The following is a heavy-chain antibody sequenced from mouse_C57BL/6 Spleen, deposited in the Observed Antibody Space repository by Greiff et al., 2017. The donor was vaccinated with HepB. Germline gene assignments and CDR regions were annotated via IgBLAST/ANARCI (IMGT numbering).Heavy chain of an antibody. CDR3: ARDYYGSSSGAY. V-gene: IGHV1-52*01. Sequence: VQLQQSGAELVRPGSSVKLSCKASGYTFTSYWMHWVKQRPIQGLEWIGNIDPSDSETHYNQKFKDKATLTVDKSSSTAYMQLSSLTSEDSAVYYCARDYYGSSSGAYWGQGTLVTVSA. CDR1: GYTFTSYW. D-gene: IGHD1-1*01. CDR2: IDPSDSET. J-gene: IGHJ3*01.